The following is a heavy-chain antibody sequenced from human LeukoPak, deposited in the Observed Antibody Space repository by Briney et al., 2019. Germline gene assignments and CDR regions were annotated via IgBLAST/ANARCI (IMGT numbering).Heavy chain of an antibody. Sequence: PGGSLRLSCAAPEFWVSDNYMSWVRQAPGKGLEWVSSISSSSSYIYYADSVKGRFTISRDNAKNSLYLQMNSLRAEDTAVYYCARDELWSGSAVGYWGQGTLVTVSS. J-gene: IGHJ4*02. D-gene: IGHD3-3*01. CDR2: ISSSSSYI. V-gene: IGHV3-21*01. CDR1: EFWVSDNY. CDR3: ARDELWSGSAVGY.